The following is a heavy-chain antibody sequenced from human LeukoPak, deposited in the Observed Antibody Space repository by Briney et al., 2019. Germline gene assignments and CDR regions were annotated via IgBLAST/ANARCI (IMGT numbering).Heavy chain of an antibody. CDR2: INPNSGGT. CDR1: GYTFTSYA. CDR3: ARDSGERGSGSFAY. Sequence: GASVKVSCKASGYTFTSYAMNWVRQAPGQGLEWMGWINPNSGGTNYAQKFQGRVTMTRDTSISTAYMELSRLRSDDTAVYYCARDSGERGSGSFAYWGQGTLVTVSS. D-gene: IGHD3-10*01. V-gene: IGHV1-2*02. J-gene: IGHJ4*02.